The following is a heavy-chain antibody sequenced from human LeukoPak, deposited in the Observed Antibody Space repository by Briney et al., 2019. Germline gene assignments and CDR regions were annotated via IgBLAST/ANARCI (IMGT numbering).Heavy chain of an antibody. J-gene: IGHJ4*02. D-gene: IGHD4-17*01. CDR3: ARVTDGDYPDY. CDR2: IYSGGST. V-gene: IGHV3-53*01. CDR1: GFTVSSNY. Sequence: PGGSLRLSCAASGFTVSSNYMSWVRQAPGKGLEWVSVIYSGGSTYYADSVKGRFTISRDNSKNTLYLQMNSLRGEDTAVYYCARVTDGDYPDYWGQGTLVTVSS.